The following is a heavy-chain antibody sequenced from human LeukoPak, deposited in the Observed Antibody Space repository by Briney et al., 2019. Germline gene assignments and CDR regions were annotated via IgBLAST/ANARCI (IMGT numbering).Heavy chain of an antibody. J-gene: IGHJ4*02. CDR2: ISGSGGST. D-gene: IGHD2-2*01. Sequence: PGGSLRLSCAASGFTFSSYAMNWVRQAPGKGLEWVSAISGSGGSTYYADSVNGRFTISRDNSKNTLYLQMNSLRAEDTAVYYCAKDRIYCTSTSCYGWLDSWGQGTLVTVSS. CDR1: GFTFSSYA. V-gene: IGHV3-23*01. CDR3: AKDRIYCTSTSCYGWLDS.